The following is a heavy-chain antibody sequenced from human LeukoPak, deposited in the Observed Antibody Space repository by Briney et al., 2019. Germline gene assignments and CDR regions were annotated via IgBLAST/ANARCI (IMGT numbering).Heavy chain of an antibody. Sequence: TASQTLSLTRTVSGGSISSGGYYWSWIRQHPGKGLEWIGYIYYSGSTYYNPSLKSRVTISVDTSKNQFSLKLSSVTAADTAVYYCARDPTFGYSSSWGQGTLVTVSS. CDR3: ARDPTFGYSSS. V-gene: IGHV4-31*03. J-gene: IGHJ4*02. CDR1: GGSISSGGYY. CDR2: IYYSGST. D-gene: IGHD6-13*01.